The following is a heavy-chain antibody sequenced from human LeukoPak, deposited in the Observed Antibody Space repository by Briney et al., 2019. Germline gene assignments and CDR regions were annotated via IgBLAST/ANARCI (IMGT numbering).Heavy chain of an antibody. CDR2: IYYSGNT. D-gene: IGHD4/OR15-4a*01. CDR3: ARRVTLAYWYFDL. CDR1: GGSISSYY. V-gene: IGHV4-59*08. Sequence: SETLSLTCTVSGGSISSYYWSWIRQPPGKGLEWIGYIYYSGNTNYNPSLKSRVTISVDTSENQFSLRLNSVTAADTAVYYCARRVTLAYWYFDLWGRGTLVTVSS. J-gene: IGHJ2*01.